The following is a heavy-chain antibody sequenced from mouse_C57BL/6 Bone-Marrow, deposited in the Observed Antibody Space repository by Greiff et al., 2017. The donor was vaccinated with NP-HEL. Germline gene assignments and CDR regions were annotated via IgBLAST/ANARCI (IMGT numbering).Heavy chain of an antibody. D-gene: IGHD1-1*01. CDR3: RWIYYYGSSYDWYFDV. J-gene: IGHJ1*03. CDR2: YPGSGNTY. CDR1: YTFTDYYM. Sequence: VQLQQSGPELVKPGASVKMSCKASGYTFTDYYMHWVKQKPGKGLEWIGEIYPGSGNTYYNEKFKGKATLTADTSSSTAYMQLSSLTSEDSAVYFCARWIYYYGSSYDWYFDVWGTGTTVTVSS. V-gene: IGHV1-83*01.